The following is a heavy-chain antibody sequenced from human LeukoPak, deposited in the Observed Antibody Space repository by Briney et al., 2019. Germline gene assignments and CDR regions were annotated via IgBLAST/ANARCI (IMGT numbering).Heavy chain of an antibody. CDR3: ARHVYDSSGYYYVGSFDY. Sequence: SEALSLTCTVSGGSISSSSYYWGWIRQPPGKGLEWIGSIYYSGSTDYNPSLKSRVTISVDTSKNQFSLKLSSVTAADTAVYYCARHVYDSSGYYYVGSFDYWGQGTLVTVSS. V-gene: IGHV4-39*01. J-gene: IGHJ4*02. CDR1: GGSISSSSYY. CDR2: IYYSGST. D-gene: IGHD3-22*01.